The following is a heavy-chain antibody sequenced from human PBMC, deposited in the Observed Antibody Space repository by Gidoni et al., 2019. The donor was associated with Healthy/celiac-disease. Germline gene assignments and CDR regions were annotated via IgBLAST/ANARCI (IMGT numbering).Heavy chain of an antibody. Sequence: QVQLVQSGAEVKKPGASVKVSCKASGYTFTSHAMHWVRQAPGQRLEWMGWINAGNGNTKYSQKFQGRVTITRDTSASTAYMELSSLRSEDTAVYYCARPTRNYYYGMDVWGQGTTVTVSS. CDR3: ARPTRNYYYGMDV. CDR1: GYTFTSHA. D-gene: IGHD1-26*01. V-gene: IGHV1-3*01. CDR2: INAGNGNT. J-gene: IGHJ6*02.